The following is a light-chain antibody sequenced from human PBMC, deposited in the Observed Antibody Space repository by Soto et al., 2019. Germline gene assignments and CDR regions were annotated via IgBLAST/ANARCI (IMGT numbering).Light chain of an antibody. CDR1: TGTVTSGHF. CDR3: LLFFGDIRGV. V-gene: IGLV7-46*01. J-gene: IGLJ3*02. CDR2: DTS. Sequence: QAVVTQEASLTVSPGGTVTLTCGSSTGTVTSGHFPYWFQQKPGQAPRTLIYDTSDKHSWTPARFSGSLLGGKAALTLSGAQPEDEAEYYCLLFFGDIRGVVGGGTKVTVL.